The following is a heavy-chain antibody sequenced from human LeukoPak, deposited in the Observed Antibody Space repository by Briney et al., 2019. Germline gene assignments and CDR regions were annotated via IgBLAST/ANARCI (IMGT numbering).Heavy chain of an antibody. J-gene: IGHJ4*02. CDR1: RHTFTNYY. CDR3: SSYASEYSWLKV. V-gene: IGHV1-2*04. D-gene: IGHD5-18*01. Sequence: GASVNVACMSSRHTFTNYYLHWVRPAAGHDIDWLGWIHPNTGDTKYARKFQGWVTLTRDTSISTTYVEVGWLPTAGTAVTFCSSYASEYSWLKVWGQGTLVTVSS. CDR2: IHPNTGDT.